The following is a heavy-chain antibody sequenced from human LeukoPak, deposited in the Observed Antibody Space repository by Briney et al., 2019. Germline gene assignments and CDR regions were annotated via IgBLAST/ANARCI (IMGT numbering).Heavy chain of an antibody. CDR3: TTTHCGDYGEDSFDI. Sequence: GGSLRLSCAASGITFTHAWILWVRQAPGKGLEWVGRIKSKTDGVTTDYAAPVKGRFTISRDSSRNTLYLQMNILQTEDTAVDLCTTTHCGDYGEDSFDIWGQGTVVTVSS. D-gene: IGHD4-17*01. V-gene: IGHV3-15*01. CDR1: GITFTHAW. J-gene: IGHJ3*02. CDR2: IKSKTDGVTT.